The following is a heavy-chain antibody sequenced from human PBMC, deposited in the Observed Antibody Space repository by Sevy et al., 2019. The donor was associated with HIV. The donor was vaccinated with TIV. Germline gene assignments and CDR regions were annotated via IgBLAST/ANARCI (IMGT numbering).Heavy chain of an antibody. J-gene: IGHJ4*02. CDR1: GFTFSNYA. D-gene: IGHD3-22*01. Sequence: GGSLRLSCAATGFTFSNYAMHWIRQAPGKGMEWVAVIWSDGAYQYHGDSVKGRFTISRDNSKNTLYLQMNNVRVEDTAVYYCARGGYYYDNAAYYALDSWGQGTMVTVSS. CDR3: ARGGYYYDNAAYYALDS. V-gene: IGHV3-33*01. CDR2: IWSDGAYQ.